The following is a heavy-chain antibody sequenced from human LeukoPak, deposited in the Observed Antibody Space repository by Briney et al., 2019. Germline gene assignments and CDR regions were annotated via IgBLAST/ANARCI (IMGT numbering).Heavy chain of an antibody. CDR2: ISGSGDKS. Sequence: GGSLRLSCAGSGFTFNNYALTWVRQAPGKGLEWLSVISGSGDKSFYADSVKGRFTISRDNAKNTLYLHMNGLSAEDTAVYYCAKLRTPFDYWGQGALVTVSS. CDR3: AKLRTPFDY. CDR1: GFTFNNYA. J-gene: IGHJ4*02. V-gene: IGHV3-23*01.